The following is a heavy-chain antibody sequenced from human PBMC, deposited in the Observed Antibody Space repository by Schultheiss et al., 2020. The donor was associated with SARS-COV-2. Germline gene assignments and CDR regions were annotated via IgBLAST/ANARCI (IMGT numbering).Heavy chain of an antibody. J-gene: IGHJ4*02. CDR2: IYWDDDK. V-gene: IGHV2-5*02. D-gene: IGHD6-19*01. Sequence: SGPTLVKPTQTLTLTCTFSGFSLSTSGVGVGWIRQPPGKALEWLALIYWDDDKRYSPSLKTRLTISKDTSKNQVVLTMTNMDPVDTATYYCARTYSSGWSFPFDYWGQGTLVTVSS. CDR3: ARTYSSGWSFPFDY. CDR1: GFSLSTSGVG.